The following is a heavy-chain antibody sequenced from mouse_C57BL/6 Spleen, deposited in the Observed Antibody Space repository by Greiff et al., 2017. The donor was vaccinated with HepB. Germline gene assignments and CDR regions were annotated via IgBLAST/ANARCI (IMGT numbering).Heavy chain of an antibody. CDR3: ARSDDGYSDWYFDV. V-gene: IGHV3-8*01. J-gene: IGHJ1*03. Sequence: EVKLMESGPGLAKPSQTLSLTCSVTGYSITSDYWNWIRKFPGNKLEYMGYISYSGSTYYNPSLKSRISTTRDTSKNQYYLQLNSVTTEDKATYYCARSDDGYSDWYFDVWGTGTTVTVSS. CDR1: GYSITSDY. CDR2: ISYSGST. D-gene: IGHD2-3*01.